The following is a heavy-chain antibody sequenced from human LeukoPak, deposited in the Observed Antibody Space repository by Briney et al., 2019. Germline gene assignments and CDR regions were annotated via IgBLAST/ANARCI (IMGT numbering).Heavy chain of an antibody. CDR1: GFTFSSYS. CDR2: ISSSSSYI. Sequence: PGGSLRLSCAASGFTFSSYSMNWVRQAPGKGLEWVSSISSSSSYIYYADSVKGRFTISRDNAKNSLYLQMNSLRAEDTAVYYCARADDYIWGSYRSSALDYWGQGTLVTVSS. D-gene: IGHD3-16*02. CDR3: ARADDYIWGSYRSSALDY. J-gene: IGHJ4*02. V-gene: IGHV3-21*01.